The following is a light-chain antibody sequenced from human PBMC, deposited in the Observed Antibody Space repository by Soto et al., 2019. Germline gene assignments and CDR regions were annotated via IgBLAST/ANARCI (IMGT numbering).Light chain of an antibody. CDR1: SSDVGGYNY. V-gene: IGLV2-14*01. CDR3: SSYTSSSTEV. CDR2: DVS. Sequence: QSALTQPASVSGSPVQSITISCTGTSSDVGGYNYVSWYQQHPGKAPKLMIYDVSNRPSGVSNRFSGSKSGNTASLTISGLQAEDEADYYCSSYTSSSTEVFGGGTQLTVL. J-gene: IGLJ2*01.